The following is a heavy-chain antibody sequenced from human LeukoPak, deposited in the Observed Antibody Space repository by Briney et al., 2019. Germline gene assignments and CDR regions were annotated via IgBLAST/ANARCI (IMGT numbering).Heavy chain of an antibody. CDR2: IGTAGDT. Sequence: GGSLRLSCAASGFTFSSYDMHWVRQATGKGLEWVSAIGTAGDTYYPGSVRGGFTIYRENAKTSLYLQMNSLTAGDTAVYYCVRSPGSYYGTYGMDVWGQGTTVTLSS. V-gene: IGHV3-13*04. J-gene: IGHJ6*02. CDR3: VRSPGSYYGTYGMDV. D-gene: IGHD1-26*01. CDR1: GFTFSSYD.